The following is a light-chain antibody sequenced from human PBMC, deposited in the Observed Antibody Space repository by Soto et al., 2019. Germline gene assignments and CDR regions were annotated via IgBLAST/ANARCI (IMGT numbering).Light chain of an antibody. Sequence: DIVLTQSPDSLAVSLGERATINCKSSQSVLHSSNKKNYLAWYQQKPGQSPKLLIYWASTREFGVPGRFSGSGSVTDFTLTISGLQAEDGAIYYCQQYYSTPLTFGGGTKVDIK. V-gene: IGKV4-1*01. CDR2: WAS. CDR1: QSVLHSSNKKNY. J-gene: IGKJ4*01. CDR3: QQYYSTPLT.